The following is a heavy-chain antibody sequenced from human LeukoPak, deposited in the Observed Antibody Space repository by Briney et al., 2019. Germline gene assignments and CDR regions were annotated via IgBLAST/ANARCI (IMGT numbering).Heavy chain of an antibody. CDR1: GGSISSSSYY. CDR2: IYYSGSA. V-gene: IGHV4-39*07. Sequence: SETLSLTCTVSGGSISSSSYYWGWIRQPPGKGLEWIGSIYYSGSAYYNPSLKSRVTISVGTSKSQFSLKLSSVTAADTAVYYCARVTYTSSWYNFDYWGQGTLVTVSS. J-gene: IGHJ4*02. D-gene: IGHD6-13*01. CDR3: ARVTYTSSWYNFDY.